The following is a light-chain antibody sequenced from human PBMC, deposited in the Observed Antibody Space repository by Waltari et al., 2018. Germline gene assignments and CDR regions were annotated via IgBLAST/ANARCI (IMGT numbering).Light chain of an antibody. Sequence: QSALTQSASVSGSPGQSITISCTGTSSDVGSYNLVSWYQQHPGKAPKLMIYEGSKRPSGVSNRFSGSKSGNTASLTISGLQAEDEADYYCCSYAGSSTEVFGGGTKLTVL. CDR2: EGS. CDR3: CSYAGSSTEV. CDR1: SSDVGSYNL. J-gene: IGLJ2*01. V-gene: IGLV2-23*01.